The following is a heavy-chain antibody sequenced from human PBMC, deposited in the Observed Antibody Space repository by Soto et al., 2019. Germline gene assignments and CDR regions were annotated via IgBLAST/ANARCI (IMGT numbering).Heavy chain of an antibody. CDR2: IIPIFGTA. V-gene: IGHV1-69*13. CDR3: ARGSDTIFGVVIIPRDYYYGMDV. CDR1: GGTFGSYA. Sequence: SVKVSCKASGGTFGSYATSWVRQAPGQGLEWMGGIIPIFGTANYAQKFQGRVTITADESTSTAYMELSSLRSEDTAVYYCARGSDTIFGVVIIPRDYYYGMDVWGQGTTVTVSS. D-gene: IGHD3-3*01. J-gene: IGHJ6*02.